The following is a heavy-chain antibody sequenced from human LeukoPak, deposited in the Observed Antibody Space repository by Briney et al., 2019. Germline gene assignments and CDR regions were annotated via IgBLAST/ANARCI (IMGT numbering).Heavy chain of an antibody. CDR3: AIRTSDNN. Sequence: GGSLRLSCAASGFTFHGSWMNWVRQVPGKGLEWMANMDPSGTQKRYVDSVGGRFTISKDNSGTSFYLEMSSLTVDDTAIYYCAIRTSDNNWGQGTLVTVSS. CDR2: MDPSGTQK. CDR1: GFTFHGSW. V-gene: IGHV3-7*01. J-gene: IGHJ4*02. D-gene: IGHD1-14*01.